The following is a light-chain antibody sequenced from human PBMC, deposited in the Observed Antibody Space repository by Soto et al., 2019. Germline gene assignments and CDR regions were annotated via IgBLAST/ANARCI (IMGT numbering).Light chain of an antibody. CDR3: GTWDSGRSGFV. V-gene: IGLV1-51*01. J-gene: IGLJ1*01. Sequence: QSVLTQPPSVSAAPGQQVTISCSGSNSKIGNNYVYWYQQFPGAAPKLLMYENAKRASGIPDRFSGSKSGTAATLAITGIQTGDEADYYCGTWDSGRSGFVFGTGTKVTVL. CDR1: NSKIGNNY. CDR2: ENA.